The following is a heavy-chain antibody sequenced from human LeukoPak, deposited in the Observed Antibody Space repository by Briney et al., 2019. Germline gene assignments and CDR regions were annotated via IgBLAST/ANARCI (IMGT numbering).Heavy chain of an antibody. CDR1: GYAFTDYD. CDR3: VRGSSGSYYLH. J-gene: IGHJ4*02. V-gene: IGHV1-8*02. D-gene: IGHD1-26*01. Sequence: ASVKVSCKASGYAFTDYDINWVRQATGQGLEWMGWMNPNSGNTGFAQRFQDRVVLTRDTSINTAYMELSSLRSDDTAVYYCVRGSSGSYYLHWGQGTLVTVSS. CDR2: MNPNSGNT.